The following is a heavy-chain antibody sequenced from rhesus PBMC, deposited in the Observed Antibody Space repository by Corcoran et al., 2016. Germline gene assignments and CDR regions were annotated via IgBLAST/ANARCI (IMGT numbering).Heavy chain of an antibody. CDR2: IYGSGGNT. V-gene: IGHV4S14*01. D-gene: IGHD5-30*01. CDR1: VSSITPDYH. Sequence: QVQLQESGPGLVKPSEPLSLTCAVPVSSITPDYHSTLYRLPPGKGLEWIGRIYGSGGNTYRNPSLKSRVTMSVDTSKNKVSLRLSSVTAADTAVYYCAAYRDGYSFFDSWGQGVLVTVSS. J-gene: IGHJ4*01. CDR3: AAYRDGYSFFDS.